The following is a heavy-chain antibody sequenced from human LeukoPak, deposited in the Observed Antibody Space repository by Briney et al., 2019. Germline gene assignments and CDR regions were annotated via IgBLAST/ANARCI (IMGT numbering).Heavy chain of an antibody. CDR1: GGSINRYF. Sequence: SETLSLTCTVSGGSINRYFWNWIRQPAGEELEWIGRMDATGSTNYNPSLKSRVTISVDRSKNQFSLKLSSVTAADTAVYYCASQNPGGWFDPWGQGTLVTVSS. J-gene: IGHJ5*02. V-gene: IGHV4-4*07. D-gene: IGHD2/OR15-2a*01. CDR3: ASQNPGGWFDP. CDR2: MDATGST.